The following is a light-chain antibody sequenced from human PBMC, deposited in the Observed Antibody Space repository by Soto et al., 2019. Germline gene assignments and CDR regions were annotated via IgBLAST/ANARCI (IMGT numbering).Light chain of an antibody. Sequence: EMVLTQSPGTLSLSPGERATLSCRASQSIANTYLAWYQQKPGQAPRLLIYGASSRATGIPDRFSGSGSGTDFTLTISRLEPEDFAVYYCQQYDTSPPYTFGQGTKLEI. V-gene: IGKV3-20*01. CDR3: QQYDTSPPYT. CDR1: QSIANTY. CDR2: GAS. J-gene: IGKJ2*01.